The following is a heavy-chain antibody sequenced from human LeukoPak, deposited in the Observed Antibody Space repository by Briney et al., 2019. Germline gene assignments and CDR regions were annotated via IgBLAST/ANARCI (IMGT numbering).Heavy chain of an antibody. Sequence: ASVKVSCKASGYTFTSYYMHWVRRAPGQGLEWMGIINPSGGSTSYAQKFQGRVTMTRDMSTSTVYMELSSLRSEDTAVYYCARATAARPIDYWGQGTLVTVSS. V-gene: IGHV1-46*01. J-gene: IGHJ4*02. D-gene: IGHD6-6*01. CDR3: ARATAARPIDY. CDR1: GYTFTSYY. CDR2: INPSGGST.